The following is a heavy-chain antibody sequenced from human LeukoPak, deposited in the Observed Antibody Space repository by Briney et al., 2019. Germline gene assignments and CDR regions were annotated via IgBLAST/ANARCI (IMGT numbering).Heavy chain of an antibody. D-gene: IGHD2-15*01. CDR3: ARDCSAGNCYSYI. J-gene: IGHJ4*02. CDR2: INAYNGNT. V-gene: IGHV1-18*01. Sequence: ASVKVSCKASGYTFSSYGISLVRQAHGQGLEWMGWINAYNGNTNYAQNFQGRVTMTTDTSTSTAYMELRSLRSDDTAVYYCARDCSAGNCYSYIWGQGTLVTVSS. CDR1: GYTFSSYG.